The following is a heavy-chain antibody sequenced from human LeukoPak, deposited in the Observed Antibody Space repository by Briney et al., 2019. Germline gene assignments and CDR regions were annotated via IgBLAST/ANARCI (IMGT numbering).Heavy chain of an antibody. CDR3: ARESSCSSASCQQDY. D-gene: IGHD2-2*01. V-gene: IGHV4-4*02. CDR2: IYHSGST. CDR1: GGSISSSNW. Sequence: SGTLSLTCAVSGGSISSSNWWSWVRQPPGEGLEWIGEIYHSGSTNYNPSLKSRVTISVDKSKNQFSLKLSSVTAADTAVYYCARESSCSSASCQQDYWGQGTLVAVSS. J-gene: IGHJ4*02.